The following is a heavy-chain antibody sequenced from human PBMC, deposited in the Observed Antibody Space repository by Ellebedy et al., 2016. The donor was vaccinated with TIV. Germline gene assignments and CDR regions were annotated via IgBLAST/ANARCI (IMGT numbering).Heavy chain of an antibody. CDR2: IKIDGTDK. Sequence: PGGSLRLSCAASGFTFTNYWMDWVRQAPGQGLEWVANIKIDGTDKNYVDSVRGRFTISRDNAKNSVYLQMNSLRVEDTAVYYCVREMYSFDSWGQGTLVTVSS. CDR1: GFTFTNYW. CDR3: VREMYSFDS. J-gene: IGHJ4*02. V-gene: IGHV3-7*04.